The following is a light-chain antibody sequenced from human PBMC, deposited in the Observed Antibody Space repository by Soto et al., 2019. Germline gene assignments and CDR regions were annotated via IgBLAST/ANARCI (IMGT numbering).Light chain of an antibody. J-gene: IGKJ1*01. V-gene: IGKV3-20*01. CDR1: KSVSSTY. CDR3: HQYGSSPWT. CDR2: GAY. Sequence: EVVLTQSPGTRSLSPGERATLSCRASKSVSSTYLAWYQQKPGQAPRLLIYGAYNRAAGIPDRFSGSGSGTDFTLTITRLEPEDFAVYFCHQYGSSPWTFGQGTKVEI.